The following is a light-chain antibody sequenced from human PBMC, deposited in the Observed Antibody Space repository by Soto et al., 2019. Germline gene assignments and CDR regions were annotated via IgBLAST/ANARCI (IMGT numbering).Light chain of an antibody. CDR2: EVS. Sequence: QSALTQPASVSGSPGQSITISCTGTSSDVGGYNYVSWYQQHPGKAPKLMIYEVSNRPSGVSNRFXGSKSGNTASLTISGXQAEDEADYYCSSYTSSSTLVFGTGTKLTVL. CDR3: SSYTSSSTLV. CDR1: SSDVGGYNY. J-gene: IGLJ1*01. V-gene: IGLV2-14*01.